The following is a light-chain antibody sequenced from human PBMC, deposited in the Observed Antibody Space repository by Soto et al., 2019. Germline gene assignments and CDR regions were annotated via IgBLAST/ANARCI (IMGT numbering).Light chain of an antibody. CDR2: GTS. J-gene: IGKJ1*01. Sequence: EIVLTQSQGTLSLSPGERATLSCRAGQSSSKYLAWYQQKPGQAPRVLIYGTSSRATGIPDRFSGSGSGTDFTLTISRLEPEDFAVYYCQQYGNLPCTFGQGTKVEIK. CDR3: QQYGNLPCT. CDR1: QSSSKY. V-gene: IGKV3-20*01.